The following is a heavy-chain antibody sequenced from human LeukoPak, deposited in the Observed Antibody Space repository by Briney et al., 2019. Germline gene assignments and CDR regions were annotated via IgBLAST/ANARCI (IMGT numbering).Heavy chain of an antibody. Sequence: SETLSLTCAVYGGSFSGYYWSWIRQSPAKRLHWIGEINHSGVTDYNPSLQSRVTISVDTSKCQFSLKLNSVTAADTAVYYCARGLGLSRANYFDFWGQGTLVTVSS. D-gene: IGHD3-16*01. J-gene: IGHJ4*02. CDR2: INHSGVT. V-gene: IGHV4-34*01. CDR3: ARGLGLSRANYFDF. CDR1: GGSFSGYY.